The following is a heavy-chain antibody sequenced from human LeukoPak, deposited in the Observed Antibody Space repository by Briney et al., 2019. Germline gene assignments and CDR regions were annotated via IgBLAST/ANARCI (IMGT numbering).Heavy chain of an antibody. J-gene: IGHJ4*02. CDR1: GGSIRSYY. V-gene: IGHV4-59*01. D-gene: IGHD6-13*01. CDR3: ARGHQQLDD. Sequence: SETLSLTCTVSGGSIRSYYWTWIRQPPGKGLEWIGYIYYSGSTNQNPSLKSRATISVDTSKNQFSLNLSSVTAADTAVYYCARGHQQLDDWGQGTLVTVSS. CDR2: IYYSGST.